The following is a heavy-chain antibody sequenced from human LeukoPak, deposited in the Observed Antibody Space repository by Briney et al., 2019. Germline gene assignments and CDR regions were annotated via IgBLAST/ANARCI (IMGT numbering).Heavy chain of an antibody. Sequence: PSGTLPLTCAVSGGSISSSNWWSWVRQPPGKGLEWIGEINHSGSTNYNPSLKTRVTISVDKSKNQFSLKLSSVTAADTAVYYCARASHDYGDYSHFDYWGQGTLVTVSS. J-gene: IGHJ4*02. CDR3: ARASHDYGDYSHFDY. CDR2: INHSGST. V-gene: IGHV4-4*02. CDR1: GGSISSSNW. D-gene: IGHD4-17*01.